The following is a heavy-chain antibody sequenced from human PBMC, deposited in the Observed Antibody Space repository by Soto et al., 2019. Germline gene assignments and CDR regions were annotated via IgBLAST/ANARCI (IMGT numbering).Heavy chain of an antibody. CDR1: GYPLTSYY. J-gene: IGHJ4*02. V-gene: IGHV1-46*01. Sequence: XSVKVSCTASGYPLTSYYMHWGRQAPGQGLEWMGIINPSGGSTSYPQKFQGRVTMTRDTSTSTVYMELSSLRSEDTAVYYCERDATYGDYDFDYWGQGTLVTVSS. CDR3: ERDATYGDYDFDY. CDR2: INPSGGST. D-gene: IGHD4-17*01.